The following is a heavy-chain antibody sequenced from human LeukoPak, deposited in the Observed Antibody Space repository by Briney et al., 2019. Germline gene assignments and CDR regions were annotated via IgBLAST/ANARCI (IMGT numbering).Heavy chain of an antibody. J-gene: IGHJ4*02. CDR2: INPSGGST. Sequence: GASVKVSCKAYTFTSYYMHWVRQAPGKGLEWIGIINPSGGSTSYAQKFQGRVTMTRDTSTSTVYMELSSLRSEDTAVYYCARDSLLGFGELGFDYWGQGTLVTASS. CDR1: TFTSYY. D-gene: IGHD3-10*01. V-gene: IGHV1-46*01. CDR3: ARDSLLGFGELGFDY.